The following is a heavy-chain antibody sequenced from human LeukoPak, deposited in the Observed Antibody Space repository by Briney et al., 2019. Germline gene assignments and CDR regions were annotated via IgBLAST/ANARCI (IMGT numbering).Heavy chain of an antibody. CDR1: GFIFDDYA. CDR2: ISWNSGTI. J-gene: IGHJ4*02. V-gene: IGHV3-9*01. CDR3: TKGATLGIVAGTFDY. Sequence: GGSLRLSCAASGFIFDDYAMQWVRQAPGKGLEWVSGISWNSGTIDYADSVKGRFTISRDNAKNSLYLQMNPVRAEDTALYYCTKGATLGIVAGTFDYWGQGTLVTVSS. D-gene: IGHD1-26*01.